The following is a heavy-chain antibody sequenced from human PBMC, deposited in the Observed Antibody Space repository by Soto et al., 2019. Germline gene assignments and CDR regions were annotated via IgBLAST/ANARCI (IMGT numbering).Heavy chain of an antibody. J-gene: IGHJ6*02. CDR2: INPNSGGT. Sequence: SAKGASKSYGYAFTSYYMHWVRQAPGQGLEWMGWINPNSGGTNYAQKFQGWVTMTRDTSISTAYMELSRLRSDDTAVYYCAREGCSGGSCYPYYYYYGMDVWGQGTTVTVSS. CDR1: GYAFTSYY. V-gene: IGHV1-2*04. D-gene: IGHD2-15*01. CDR3: AREGCSGGSCYPYYYYYGMDV.